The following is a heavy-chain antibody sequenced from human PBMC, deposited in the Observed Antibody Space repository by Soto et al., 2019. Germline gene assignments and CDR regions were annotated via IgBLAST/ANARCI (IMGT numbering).Heavy chain of an antibody. CDR2: ISYDGSNK. J-gene: IGHJ4*02. V-gene: IGHV3-30-3*01. Sequence: GGSLSLSCAASGFTFSSYAMHWVRQAPGKGLEWVAVISYDGSNKYYADSVKGRFTISRDNSKNTLYLQMNSLRAEDTAVYYCARDLGYSGYDLRPFDYWGQGTLVTVSS. CDR1: GFTFSSYA. D-gene: IGHD5-12*01. CDR3: ARDLGYSGYDLRPFDY.